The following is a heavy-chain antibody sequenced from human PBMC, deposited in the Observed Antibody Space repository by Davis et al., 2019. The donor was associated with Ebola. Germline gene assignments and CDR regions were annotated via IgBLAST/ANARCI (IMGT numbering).Heavy chain of an antibody. D-gene: IGHD3-10*01. CDR2: ISYDGSNK. Sequence: GESLKISCAASGFTFSSYGMHWVRQAPGKGLEWVAVISYDGSNKYYADSVKGRFTISRDNSKNTLYLQMNSLRAEDTAVYYCAKVAGSGILWGQGTLVTVSS. CDR3: AKVAGSGIL. CDR1: GFTFSSYG. V-gene: IGHV3-30*18. J-gene: IGHJ4*02.